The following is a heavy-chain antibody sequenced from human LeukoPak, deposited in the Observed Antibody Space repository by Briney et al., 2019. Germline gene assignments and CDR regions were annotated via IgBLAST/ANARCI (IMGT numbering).Heavy chain of an antibody. Sequence: SETLSLTCTVSGGSISSYYWSWIRQPAGKGLEWIGRTYTSGSTNYNPSLKSRVTMSVDTSKNQFSLKLSSVTAADTAVYYCAREGYYYDSSGYYLFDYWGQGTLVTVSS. CDR2: TYTSGST. D-gene: IGHD3-22*01. CDR1: GGSISSYY. J-gene: IGHJ4*02. CDR3: AREGYYYDSSGYYLFDY. V-gene: IGHV4-4*07.